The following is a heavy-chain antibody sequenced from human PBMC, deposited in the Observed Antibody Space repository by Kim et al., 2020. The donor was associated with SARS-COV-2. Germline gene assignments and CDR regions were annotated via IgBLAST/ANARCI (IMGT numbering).Heavy chain of an antibody. Sequence: GGSLRLSCAASGFTFSSYEMNWVRQAPGKGLEWVSYISSSGSTIYYADSVKGRFTISRDNAKNSLYLQMNSLRAEDTAVYYCARVGYSYGRGYWYFDLWGRGTLVTVSS. J-gene: IGHJ2*01. CDR1: GFTFSSYE. CDR2: ISSSGSTI. V-gene: IGHV3-48*03. CDR3: ARVGYSYGRGYWYFDL. D-gene: IGHD5-18*01.